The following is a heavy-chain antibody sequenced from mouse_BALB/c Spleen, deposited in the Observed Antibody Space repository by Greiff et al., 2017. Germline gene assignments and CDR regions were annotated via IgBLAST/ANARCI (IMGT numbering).Heavy chain of an antibody. Sequence: EVKLMESGGGLVKPGGSLKLSCAASGFAFSSYDMSWVRQTPEKRLEWVAYISSGGGSTYYPDTVKGRFTISRDNAKNTLYLQMSSLKSEDTAMYYCARHLYGSSYYFDYWGQGTTLTVSS. CDR1: GFAFSSYD. V-gene: IGHV5-12-1*01. CDR2: ISSGGGST. D-gene: IGHD1-1*01. CDR3: ARHLYGSSYYFDY. J-gene: IGHJ2*01.